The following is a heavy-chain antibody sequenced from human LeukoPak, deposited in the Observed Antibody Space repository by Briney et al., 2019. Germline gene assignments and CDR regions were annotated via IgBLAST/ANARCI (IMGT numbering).Heavy chain of an antibody. D-gene: IGHD6-19*01. CDR3: ARESNARWYRSGWYLDY. CDR2: ISSSSSTL. J-gene: IGHJ4*02. Sequence: GGSLILSCAASGLTFSSYAMHWVRQTTGKGLERVSYISSSSSTLYYADAVKGQFTIPRDKAKNPLYQQMNSLRAEDTAVYYCARESNARWYRSGWYLDYSGQGTLVTVSS. V-gene: IGHV3-48*01. CDR1: GLTFSSYA.